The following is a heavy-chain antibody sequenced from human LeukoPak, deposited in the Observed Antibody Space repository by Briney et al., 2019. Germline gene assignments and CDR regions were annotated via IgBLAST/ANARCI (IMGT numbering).Heavy chain of an antibody. CDR1: GYTLTELS. D-gene: IGHD1-14*01. Sequence: ASVKVSCKVSGYTLTELSMHWVRQAPGKGLEWTGGFDPEDGETIHAQKFQGRVTMTEDTSTDTAYMELSSLRSEDTAVYYCATLTTADAFDIWGQGTMVTVSS. V-gene: IGHV1-24*01. CDR3: ATLTTADAFDI. J-gene: IGHJ3*02. CDR2: FDPEDGET.